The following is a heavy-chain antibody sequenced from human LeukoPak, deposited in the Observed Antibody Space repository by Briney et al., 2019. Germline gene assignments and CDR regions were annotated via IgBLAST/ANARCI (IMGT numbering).Heavy chain of an antibody. D-gene: IGHD2-2*02. J-gene: IGHJ6*02. CDR3: AKGDIVVVPAAIRAYYYYYGMDV. V-gene: IGHV3-23*01. CDR1: GFTFSSYS. Sequence: GGSLRLSCAASGFTFSSYSMNWVRQAPGKGLEWVSAISGSGGSTYYADSVKGRFTISRDNSKNTLYLQMNSLRAEDTAVYYCAKGDIVVVPAAIRAYYYYYGMDVWGQGTTVTVSS. CDR2: ISGSGGST.